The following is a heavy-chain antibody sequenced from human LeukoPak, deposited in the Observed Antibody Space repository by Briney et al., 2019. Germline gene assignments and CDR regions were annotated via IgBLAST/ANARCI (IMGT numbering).Heavy chain of an antibody. J-gene: IGHJ4*02. CDR2: IYHSGST. CDR1: GGSISSGGYS. Sequence: SQTLSLTCAVSGGSISSGGYSWSWIRQPPGKGLEWIGYIYHSGSTYYNPSLKSRVTISVDRSKNQFSLELSSVTAADTAVYYCARGPYGGNSAYYFDYWGQGTLVTVSS. D-gene: IGHD4-23*01. CDR3: ARGPYGGNSAYYFDY. V-gene: IGHV4-30-2*01.